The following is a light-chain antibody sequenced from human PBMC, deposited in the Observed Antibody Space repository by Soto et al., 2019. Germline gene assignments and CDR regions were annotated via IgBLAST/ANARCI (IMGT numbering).Light chain of an antibody. CDR1: QSVSSF. J-gene: IGKJ4*01. V-gene: IGKV3-11*01. Sequence: DIVLTQSPATLSLSPGERATLSCRASQSVSSFLAWYQQRPGQPPRLLIYDVSKRATGSPTRFSGSGSGTDFTLTISSLEPEDFAVYYCQQRINWPLTFGGGTKVEIK. CDR3: QQRINWPLT. CDR2: DVS.